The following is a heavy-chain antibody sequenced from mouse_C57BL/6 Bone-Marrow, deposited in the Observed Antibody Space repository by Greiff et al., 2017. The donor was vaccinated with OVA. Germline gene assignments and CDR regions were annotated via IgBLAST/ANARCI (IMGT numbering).Heavy chain of an antibody. J-gene: IGHJ3*01. V-gene: IGHV14-3*01. D-gene: IGHD1-1*01. CDR2: IDPANGNT. CDR1: GFNIKNTY. CDR3: AEGYYGSEAWFAY. Sequence: EVQRVESVAELVRPGASVKLSCTASGFNIKNTYMHWVKQRPEQGLEWIGRIDPANGNTKYAPKFQGKATITADTSSNTAYLQLSSLTSEDTAIYYCAEGYYGSEAWFAYWGQGTLVTVSA.